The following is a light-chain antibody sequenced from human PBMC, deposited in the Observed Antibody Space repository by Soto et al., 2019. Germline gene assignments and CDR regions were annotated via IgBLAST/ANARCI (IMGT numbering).Light chain of an antibody. CDR3: AVWDDNLKGL. CDR2: AND. V-gene: IGLV1-44*01. Sequence: QSVLTQPPSMSGTPGQRATISCSGSRSNIGGNAVTWYQQVPGTAPKLLIYANDQRPSGVSDRFSGSKSATSASLAISGLQSEDEADYYCAVWDDNLKGLFGGGTQLTVL. CDR1: RSNIGGNA. J-gene: IGLJ2*01.